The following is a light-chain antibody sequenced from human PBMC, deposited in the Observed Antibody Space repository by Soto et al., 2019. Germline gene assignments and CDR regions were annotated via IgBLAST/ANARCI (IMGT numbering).Light chain of an antibody. J-gene: IGLJ2*01. V-gene: IGLV2-8*01. CDR3: SSHAGSINVV. CDR1: SSDIGGYNF. CDR2: EVS. Sequence: QSALTQPPSASGSPGQSVTISCTGTSSDIGGYNFVSWYQQHPGKVPKLMIYEVSKRPSGVPDRFSGSRSGNTASLTVSGLQAEDEADYYCSSHAGSINVVFGGGTKLTVL.